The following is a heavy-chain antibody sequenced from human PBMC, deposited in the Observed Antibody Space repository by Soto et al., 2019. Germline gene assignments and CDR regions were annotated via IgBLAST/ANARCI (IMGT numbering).Heavy chain of an antibody. CDR3: ASHEVHYCDY. Sequence: QVQLQQWGAGLLKPSETLSLTCAVYSGSFSGYYWSWIRQTPGKGLEWIGEIYHSLSIVYNPSLRSRGTISRDSAKNPCSLKLRSVTAADTAVESCASHEVHYCDYLVQGPLVTVSS. CDR1: SGSFSGYY. J-gene: IGHJ4*02. CDR2: IYHSLSI. V-gene: IGHV4-34*01.